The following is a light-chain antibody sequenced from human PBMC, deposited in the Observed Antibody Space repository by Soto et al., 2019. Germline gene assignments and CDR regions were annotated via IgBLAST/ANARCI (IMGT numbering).Light chain of an antibody. CDR2: DTS. Sequence: ELVFTQSPATLSLSPCERATVSCRASQFLSSYLAWYQQIPGQPPRLLIYDTSNRVTGIPARFSGSRSGTDFTLTISSLEPEDFAVYFCHQRNKFGQGTRLEIK. V-gene: IGKV3-11*01. CDR1: QFLSSY. CDR3: HQRNK. J-gene: IGKJ5*01.